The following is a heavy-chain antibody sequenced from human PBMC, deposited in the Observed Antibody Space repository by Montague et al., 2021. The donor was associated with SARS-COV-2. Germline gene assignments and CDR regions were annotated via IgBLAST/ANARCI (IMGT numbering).Heavy chain of an antibody. CDR3: ARWDPQTLTLIGLRGKSASDY. CDR2: INHSGTT. Sequence: SETLSLTCAVYGGSFSSYYWTWIRQSPGKGLEWIAEINHSGTTNYNFNPSLRGRVTISVDTSKSQFSLKLSSVTAADTGVYYCARWDPQTLTLIGLRGKSASDYWGQGTLVTVSS. V-gene: IGHV4-34*01. CDR1: GGSFSSYY. D-gene: IGHD4-23*01. J-gene: IGHJ4*02.